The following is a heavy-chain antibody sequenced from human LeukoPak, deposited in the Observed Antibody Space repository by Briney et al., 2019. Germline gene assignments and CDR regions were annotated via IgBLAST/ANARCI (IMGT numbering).Heavy chain of an antibody. Sequence: GGSLRLSCAASEFTLSRYDMHWVRQAPGKGLEWVAIISYDGSDKYYADSVKGRFTISRDNSKNTLYVQMNSLGPEDTALYYCARDRGYCSGGSCYSAFDYWGQGTLVTVSS. CDR2: ISYDGSDK. CDR3: ARDRGYCSGGSCYSAFDY. CDR1: EFTLSRYD. J-gene: IGHJ4*02. V-gene: IGHV3-30*04. D-gene: IGHD2-15*01.